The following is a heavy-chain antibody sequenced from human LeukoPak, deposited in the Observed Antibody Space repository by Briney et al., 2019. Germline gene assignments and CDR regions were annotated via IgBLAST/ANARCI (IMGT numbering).Heavy chain of an antibody. CDR3: ARVQEYYDYVWGSYRPNYFDY. CDR2: INPNDGTT. Sequence: ASVKVSCKASGYTFTSYFIYWVRQAPGQGLEWMGIINPNDGTTSYAQKFQGRVTMTRDTSTSTVHMELSSLRSEDTAVYYCARVQEYYDYVWGSYRPNYFDYWGQGTLVTVSS. CDR1: GYTFTSYF. J-gene: IGHJ4*02. D-gene: IGHD3-16*02. V-gene: IGHV1-46*01.